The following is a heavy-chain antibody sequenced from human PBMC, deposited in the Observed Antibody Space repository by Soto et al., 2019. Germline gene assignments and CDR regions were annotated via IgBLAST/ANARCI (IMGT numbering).Heavy chain of an antibody. CDR1: GGTFSSYA. Sequence: RASVKVSCKASGGTFSSYAISWVRQAPGQGLEWMGGIIPIFGTANYAQKFQGRVTITADESTSTAYMELSSLRSEDTAVYYCARVPIVGANYYYYGMDVWGQGTTVTVSS. D-gene: IGHD1-26*01. CDR3: ARVPIVGANYYYYGMDV. J-gene: IGHJ6*02. CDR2: IIPIFGTA. V-gene: IGHV1-69*13.